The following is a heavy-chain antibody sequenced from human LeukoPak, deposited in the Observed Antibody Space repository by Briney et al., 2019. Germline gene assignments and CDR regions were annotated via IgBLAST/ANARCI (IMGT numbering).Heavy chain of an antibody. J-gene: IGHJ4*02. D-gene: IGHD4-17*01. CDR3: ARETIGDYDSY. CDR2: IYYSGST. V-gene: IGHV4-61*01. CDR1: GGSVSSGSYY. Sequence: SETLSLTCTVSGGSVSSGSYYWSWIRQPPGKGLEWIGYIYYSGSTNYNPSLKSRVTISVDTSKNQFSLKLSSVTAADTAVYYCARETIGDYDSYWGQGTLVTVSS.